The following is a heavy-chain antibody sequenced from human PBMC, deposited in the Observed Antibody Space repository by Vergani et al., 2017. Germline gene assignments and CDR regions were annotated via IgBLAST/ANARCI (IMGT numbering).Heavy chain of an antibody. CDR1: GASIRSRNYY. V-gene: IGHV4-39*01. J-gene: IGHJ5*02. Sequence: QLQLQESVPGLVKPSATLSLTCSVSGASIRSRNYYWGWIRQPPGKGLEWIASIYYSGSTYYNPSLKSRVTISVDTSKNQFSLKLSSVTAADTAVYFCARHSTVEWLVKLGWIDPWGQGILVTVSS. CDR2: IYYSGST. D-gene: IGHD6-19*01. CDR3: ARHSTVEWLVKLGWIDP.